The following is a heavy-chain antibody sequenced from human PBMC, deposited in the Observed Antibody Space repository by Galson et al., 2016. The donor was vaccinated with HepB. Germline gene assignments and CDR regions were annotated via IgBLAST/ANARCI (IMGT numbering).Heavy chain of an antibody. CDR1: GFIFNDYH. CDR2: IRDSGDFP. Sequence: SLRLSCAASGFIFNDYHMAWIRQAPGRGPEWVSHIRDSGDFPYYADSVRGRFTISRDNAKNLIFLQMTSLRVEDTAIYYCARDSIVGFRERGGTDVWGRGTTVIVSS. CDR3: ARDSIVGFRERGGTDV. J-gene: IGHJ6*04. D-gene: IGHD3-10*01. V-gene: IGHV3-11*01.